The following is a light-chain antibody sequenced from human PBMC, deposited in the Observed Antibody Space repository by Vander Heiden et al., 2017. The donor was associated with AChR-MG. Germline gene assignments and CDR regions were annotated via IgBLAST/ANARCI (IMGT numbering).Light chain of an antibody. J-gene: IGLJ3*02. CDR1: TGVVTSTSY. CDR3: LLFYGGAQPWV. V-gene: IGLV7-43*01. CDR2: STG. Sequence: QTVVTQEPSLTVSPGGTVTLTCASSTGVVTSTSYPNWFQQNPGQAPRALIYSTGNKHSWTPARFSGSLLGGRAALTLSGVQPEDEADYYCLLFYGGAQPWVFGGGTKLTVL.